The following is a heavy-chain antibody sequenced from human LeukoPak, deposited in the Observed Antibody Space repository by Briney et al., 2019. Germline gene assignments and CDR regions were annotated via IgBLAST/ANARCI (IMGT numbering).Heavy chain of an antibody. V-gene: IGHV1-2*02. CDR2: INPNSGGT. D-gene: IGHD3-22*01. Sequence: ASVKVSCKASGYTFTGYYMHWVRQAPGQGLEWVGWINPNSGGTNYAQKFQGRVTMTRDTSISTAYMELSRLRSDDTAVYYCARTYYYDSSGYYPPRSPHYYGMDVWGQGTTVTVSS. J-gene: IGHJ6*02. CDR3: ARTYYYDSSGYYPPRSPHYYGMDV. CDR1: GYTFTGYY.